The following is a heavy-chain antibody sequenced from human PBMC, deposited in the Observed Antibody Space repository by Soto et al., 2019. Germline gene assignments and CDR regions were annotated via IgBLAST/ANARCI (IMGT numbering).Heavy chain of an antibody. V-gene: IGHV4-59*13. CDR3: ARAQPFEFHNWFDP. J-gene: IGHJ5*02. Sequence: QVQLQESGPGLVKSSETLSLTCTVTGGSISSYYWCWIRRPPGKGLEWIGHIYDSGSTNYNPSLESRVTISLDTSTNQFSLKFSSVTAADTAVYYCARAQPFEFHNWFDPWGQGTLVSVSA. D-gene: IGHD3-10*01. CDR2: IYDSGST. CDR1: GGSISSYY.